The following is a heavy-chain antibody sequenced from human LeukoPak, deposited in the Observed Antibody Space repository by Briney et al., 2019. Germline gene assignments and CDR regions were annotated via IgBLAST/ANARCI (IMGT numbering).Heavy chain of an antibody. CDR3: ARGPAIGIDF. CDR1: GYTFTDYF. Sequence: ASVKVSCKASGYTFTDYFLHWVREAPGQGLEWMGWIIPNSGATNYAREFQGRVTMTRDTSISAAYLDLGSLTSDDTAMYYCARGPAIGIDFWGQGTLVTVSS. D-gene: IGHD5-18*01. V-gene: IGHV1-2*02. J-gene: IGHJ4*02. CDR2: IIPNSGAT.